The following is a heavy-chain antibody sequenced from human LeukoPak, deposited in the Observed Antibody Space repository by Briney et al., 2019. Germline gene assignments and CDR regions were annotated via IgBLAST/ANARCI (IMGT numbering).Heavy chain of an antibody. D-gene: IGHD6-19*01. J-gene: IGHJ4*02. CDR2: ISSSSSYT. V-gene: IGHV3-11*03. CDR3: ATGSQWLVMFEY. CDR1: GFTFSDYY. Sequence: GGSLRLSCAASGFTFSDYYMSWIRQAPGKGLEWVSYISSSSSYTNYADSVKGRFTISRDNAKNSLYLQMNSLRAEDTAVYYCATGSQWLVMFEYWGQGTLVTVSS.